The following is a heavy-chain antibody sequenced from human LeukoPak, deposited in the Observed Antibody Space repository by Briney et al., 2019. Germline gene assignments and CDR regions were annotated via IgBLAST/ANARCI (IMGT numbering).Heavy chain of an antibody. D-gene: IGHD3-3*01. CDR3: ANVPLQIELLEWLEDY. Sequence: GGSLGLSCAASGFTFSSYGMHWVRQAPGKGLEWVAFIRYDGSNKYYADSVKGRFIISRDNSKNTLYLQMNSLRAEDTAVYYCANVPLQIELLEWLEDYWGQGTLVTVSS. J-gene: IGHJ4*02. CDR2: IRYDGSNK. V-gene: IGHV3-30*02. CDR1: GFTFSSYG.